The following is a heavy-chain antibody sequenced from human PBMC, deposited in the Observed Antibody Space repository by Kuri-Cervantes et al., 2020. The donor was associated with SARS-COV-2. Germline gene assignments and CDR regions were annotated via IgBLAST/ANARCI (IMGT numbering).Heavy chain of an antibody. CDR2: ISYSGTT. CDR3: ARDLNGQLWSTGLGY. V-gene: IGHV4-59*01. D-gene: IGHD5-18*01. Sequence: SETLSLTCSVFISNFYWSWIRQPPGKGPEWIGFISYSGTTNYNPSLKSRVTVSVDKSKNHFSLRLSSVTAADTAVYYCARDLNGQLWSTGLGYWGQGTLVTVSS. CDR1: ISNFY. J-gene: IGHJ4*02.